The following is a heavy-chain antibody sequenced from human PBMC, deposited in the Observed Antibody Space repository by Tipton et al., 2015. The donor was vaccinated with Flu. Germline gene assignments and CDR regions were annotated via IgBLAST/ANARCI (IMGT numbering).Heavy chain of an antibody. D-gene: IGHD2-2*02. CDR3: ARDFNSYTRIYYMDV. V-gene: IGHV4-4*07. CDR1: GYSISSSYY. J-gene: IGHJ6*03. Sequence: TLSLTCAVSGYSISSSYYWSWIRQPAGKGLEWIGRIYTSGSTNYNPSLKSRVTMSVDTSKNQFSLKLSSVTAADTAVYYCARDFNSYTRIYYMDVWGKGTTVTVSS. CDR2: IYTSGST.